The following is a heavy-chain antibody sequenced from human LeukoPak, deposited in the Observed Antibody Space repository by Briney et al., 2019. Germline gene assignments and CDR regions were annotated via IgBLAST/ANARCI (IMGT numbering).Heavy chain of an antibody. CDR3: ARGKRSITIFGVVDY. J-gene: IGHJ4*02. CDR1: GYTFTGYY. V-gene: IGHV1-2*02. Sequence: GASVKVSCKASGYTFTGYYMHWVRQAPGQGLEWMGWINPKNGDTNYAQKFQGRVTMTRDTSISTAYMELSRLRSDDTAVYYCARGKRSITIFGVVDYWGQGTLVTVSS. D-gene: IGHD3-3*01. CDR2: INPKNGDT.